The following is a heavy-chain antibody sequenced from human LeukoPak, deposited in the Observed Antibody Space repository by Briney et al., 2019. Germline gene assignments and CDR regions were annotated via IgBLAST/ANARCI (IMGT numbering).Heavy chain of an antibody. CDR3: ARDIVVVPAAVSPFYYYYMDV. V-gene: IGHV1-18*01. J-gene: IGHJ6*03. CDR2: ISAYNGNT. Sequence: ASVKASCKASGYTFTSYGISWVRQAPGQGLEWMGWISAYNGNTNYAQKLQGRVTMTTDTSTSTAYMELRSLRSDDTAVYYCARDIVVVPAAVSPFYYYYMDVWGKGTTVTVSS. D-gene: IGHD2-2*01. CDR1: GYTFTSYG.